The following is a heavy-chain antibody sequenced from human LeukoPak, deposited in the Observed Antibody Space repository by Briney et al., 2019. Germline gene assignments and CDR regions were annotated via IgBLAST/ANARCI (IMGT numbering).Heavy chain of an antibody. CDR3: ARSHYYDSSGSHNNWFDP. CDR1: GGSFSGYY. J-gene: IGHJ5*02. D-gene: IGHD3-22*01. Sequence: SETLSLTCAVYGGSFSGYYWSWIRQPPGKGLEWIGEINHSGSTNYNPSLKSRVTISVDTSKNQFSLKLSSVTAADTAVYYCARSHYYDSSGSHNNWFDPWGQGTLVTVSS. CDR2: INHSGST. V-gene: IGHV4-34*01.